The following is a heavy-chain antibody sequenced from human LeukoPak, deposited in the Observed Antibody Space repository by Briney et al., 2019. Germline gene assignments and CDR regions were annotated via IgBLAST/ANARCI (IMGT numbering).Heavy chain of an antibody. CDR3: ARGETSGLIDY. V-gene: IGHV4-59*12. J-gene: IGHJ4*02. CDR2: IYYSGST. Sequence: SETLSLTCTVSGGSISSYYWSWIRQPPGKGLEWIGYIYYSGSTNYNPSLKSRVTISVDTSKNQFSLKLSSATAADTAVYYCARGETSGLIDYWGQGTLVTVSS. CDR1: GGSISSYY.